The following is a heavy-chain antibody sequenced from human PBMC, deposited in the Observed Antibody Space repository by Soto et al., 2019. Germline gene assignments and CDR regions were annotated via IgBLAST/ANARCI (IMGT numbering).Heavy chain of an antibody. V-gene: IGHV3-23*01. Sequence: PGGSLRISCAASGFTFSSYAMTWVRQAPGKGLEWVSSISGSGISTYYADSVKGRFTISRDNSKNTLYLQMNSLRAEYAAVYYCVKDRNKHYNIGGAFDIWGQGTMVTVS. J-gene: IGHJ3*02. CDR3: VKDRNKHYNIGGAFDI. CDR1: GFTFSSYA. CDR2: ISGSGIST. D-gene: IGHD3-16*01.